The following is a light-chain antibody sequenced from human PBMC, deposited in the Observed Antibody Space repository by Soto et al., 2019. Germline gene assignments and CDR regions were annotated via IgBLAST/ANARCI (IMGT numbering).Light chain of an antibody. J-gene: IGKJ1*01. Sequence: DIQMTQSPSTLSASVGDRVTITCRASQSISSWLAWYQQKPGKAPKLLIYDASSLESGVPSRFSGSGSGTEFTLTISSLQHDDFANYYCQQYNSYPWTFGQGTKVEIK. CDR1: QSISSW. V-gene: IGKV1-5*01. CDR3: QQYNSYPWT. CDR2: DAS.